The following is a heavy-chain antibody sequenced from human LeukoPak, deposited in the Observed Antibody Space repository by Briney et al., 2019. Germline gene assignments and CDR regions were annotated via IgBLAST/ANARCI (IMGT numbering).Heavy chain of an antibody. J-gene: IGHJ4*02. CDR2: IYHSGST. Sequence: SETLSLTCTVSGGSISSYYWSWIRQPPGKGLEWIGYIYHSGSTNYNPSLESRGTISVDTSKNQFSLKLSSVTAADTAVYYCASVVTAKGFDYWGQGTLVTVSS. CDR3: ASVVTAKGFDY. CDR1: GGSISSYY. D-gene: IGHD4-23*01. V-gene: IGHV4-59*01.